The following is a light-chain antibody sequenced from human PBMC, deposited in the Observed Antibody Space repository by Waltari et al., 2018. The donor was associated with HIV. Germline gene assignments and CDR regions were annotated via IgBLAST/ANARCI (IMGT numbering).Light chain of an antibody. J-gene: IGKJ1*01. CDR3: QQYYSTPWT. CDR1: QSVLYRSNNKEY. V-gene: IGKV4-1*01. Sequence: DIVMPQSPDSLAVSLGERATINCKSSQSVLYRSNNKEYLAWYQQKPGQPPKLLIYWASTRESGVPDRFSGSGSGTDFTLTISSLLAEDVAVYYCQQYYSTPWTFGQGTRVEIK. CDR2: WAS.